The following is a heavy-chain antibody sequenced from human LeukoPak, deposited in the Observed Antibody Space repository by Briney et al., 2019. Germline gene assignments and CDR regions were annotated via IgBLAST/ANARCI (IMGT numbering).Heavy chain of an antibody. Sequence: KPSETLSLTCTVSGGSISSSSYYWGWIRQPPGKGLEWIGSIYYSGSTYYNPSLKSRVTISVDTSKNQFSLKLSSVTAADTAVYYCARRKGPRYQLLPRDDAFDIWGQGTMVTVSS. V-gene: IGHV4-39*01. J-gene: IGHJ3*02. CDR2: IYYSGST. CDR3: ARRKGPRYQLLPRDDAFDI. CDR1: GGSISSSSYY. D-gene: IGHD2-2*01.